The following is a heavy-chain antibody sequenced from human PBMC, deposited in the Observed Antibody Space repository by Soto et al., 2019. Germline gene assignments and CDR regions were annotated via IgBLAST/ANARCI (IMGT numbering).Heavy chain of an antibody. CDR2: LYWNDDR. D-gene: IGHD1-26*01. Sequence: SGPTLVNPTQTLTLTCTFSGFSLSSIGVAVGWIRQPPGKALEWLALLYWNDDRRYSPSLKSRLTITKDTSKNQVVLTMTNMDPADTATYYCAHSASVPCCYYFDSWGQGTLVTVS. CDR1: GFSLSSIGVA. J-gene: IGHJ4*02. V-gene: IGHV2-5*01. CDR3: AHSASVPCCYYFDS.